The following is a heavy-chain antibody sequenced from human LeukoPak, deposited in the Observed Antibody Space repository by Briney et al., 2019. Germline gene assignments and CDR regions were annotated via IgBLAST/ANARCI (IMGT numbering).Heavy chain of an antibody. J-gene: IGHJ4*02. CDR1: GYTLTRYA. CDR2: INTATGNP. CDR3: ARNHNGDYASQYNY. D-gene: IGHD4-17*01. Sequence: ASVKVSCKASGYTLTRYAMNWVRQAPGQGLEWMGWINTATGNPTYAQGFTGRFVFSLDTSVSTAYLQISSLEAEDTAVYYCARNHNGDYASQYNYWGQGTLVTVSS. V-gene: IGHV7-4-1*02.